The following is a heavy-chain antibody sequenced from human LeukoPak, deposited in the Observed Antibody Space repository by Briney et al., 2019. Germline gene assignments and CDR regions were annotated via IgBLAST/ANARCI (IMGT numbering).Heavy chain of an antibody. V-gene: IGHV3-33*01. CDR3: ARETEMATIDYYYYYGMAV. CDR1: GFTFSSYG. CDR2: IWYDGSNK. J-gene: IGHJ6*02. Sequence: GGSLRLSCAASGFTFSSYGMHWVRQAPGKGLEWVAVIWYDGSNKYYADSVKGRFTISRDNSKNTLYLQMNSLRAEDTAVYYCARETEMATIDYYYYYGMAVWGQGTTVTVSS. D-gene: IGHD5-24*01.